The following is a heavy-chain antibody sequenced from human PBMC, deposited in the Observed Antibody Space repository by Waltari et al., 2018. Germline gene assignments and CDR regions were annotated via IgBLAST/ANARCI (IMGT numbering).Heavy chain of an antibody. CDR1: GSPFSRSW. V-gene: IGHV3-7*01. J-gene: IGHJ4*02. CDR2: IKEDGSQK. D-gene: IGHD4-17*01. Sequence: EVQLVESGGGLVQPGGSLRIPCGASGSPFSRSWLIWVRQAPGKGLEWVANIKEDGSQKQYADSVKGRCTISRDNTKNSLYLQMNSLRGEDTALYYCARTGYGGNALDYWGRGTQVTV. CDR3: ARTGYGGNALDY.